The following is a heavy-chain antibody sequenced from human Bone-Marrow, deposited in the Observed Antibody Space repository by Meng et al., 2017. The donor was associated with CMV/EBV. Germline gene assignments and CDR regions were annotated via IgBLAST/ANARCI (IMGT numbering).Heavy chain of an antibody. CDR3: ARLHCTGGGCWYFDL. D-gene: IGHD2-8*02. V-gene: IGHV3-72*01. CDR1: FTFSDYY. J-gene: IGHJ2*01. Sequence: FTFSDYYMDWVRQAPGKGLEWVGRSRDKPNSYTTEYGASAKVRFSISRDDSKNSVYLQMNSLKTEDTAVYYCARLHCTGGGCWYFDLWGRGTLVTVSS. CDR2: SRDKPNSYTT.